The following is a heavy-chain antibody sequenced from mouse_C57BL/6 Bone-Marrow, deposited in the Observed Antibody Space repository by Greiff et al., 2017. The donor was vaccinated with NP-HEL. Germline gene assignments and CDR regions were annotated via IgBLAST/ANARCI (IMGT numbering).Heavy chain of an antibody. V-gene: IGHV1-81*01. CDR1: GYTFTSYG. D-gene: IGHD1-1*01. CDR3: ARLLRFPYYAMDY. Sequence: VQLKESGAELARPGASVKLSCKASGYTFTSYGISWVKQRTGQGLEWIGEIYPRSGNTYYNEKFKGKATLTADKSSSTAYMELRSLTSEDSAVYFCARLLRFPYYAMDYWGQGTSVTVSS. CDR2: IYPRSGNT. J-gene: IGHJ4*01.